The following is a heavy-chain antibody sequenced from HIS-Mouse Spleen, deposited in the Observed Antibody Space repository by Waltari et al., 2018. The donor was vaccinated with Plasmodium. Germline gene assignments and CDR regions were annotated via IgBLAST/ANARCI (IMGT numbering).Heavy chain of an antibody. Sequence: QLQLQESGPGLVKPSETLSLTCPFPGGSISSSRYYWGWIRPPPGKGLEWIGSIYYSGSTYYNPSLKSRVTISVDTSKNQFSLKLSSVTAADTAVYYCASVSPYYYDSSGPTNDAFDIWGQGTMVTVSS. J-gene: IGHJ3*02. CDR2: IYYSGST. CDR1: GGSISSSRYY. CDR3: ASVSPYYYDSSGPTNDAFDI. D-gene: IGHD3-22*01. V-gene: IGHV4-39*07.